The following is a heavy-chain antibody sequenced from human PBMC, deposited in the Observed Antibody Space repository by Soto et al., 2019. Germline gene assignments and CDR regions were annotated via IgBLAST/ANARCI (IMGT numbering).Heavy chain of an antibody. J-gene: IGHJ4*02. CDR1: GGSINNAF. CDR2: IYSTGYA. CDR3: ARGNNWVLL. Sequence: SETLSLTCLVSGGSINNAFWNWIRHTPGKGLQWVGYIYSTGYAAYNPPLEARATISMDKSRNQVSLRLTSVTAEDTATYYCARGNNWVLLWGQGTPVT. V-gene: IGHV4-4*08. D-gene: IGHD1-20*01.